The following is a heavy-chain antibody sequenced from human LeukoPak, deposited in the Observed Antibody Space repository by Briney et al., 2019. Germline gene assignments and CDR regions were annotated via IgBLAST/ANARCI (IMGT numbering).Heavy chain of an antibody. V-gene: IGHV1-3*01. Sequence: KFQGRVTITRDTSASTAYMELGSLRSEDTAVYYCARDMESIAVAGTLDYWGQGTLVTVSS. D-gene: IGHD6-19*01. CDR3: ARDMESIAVAGTLDY. J-gene: IGHJ4*02.